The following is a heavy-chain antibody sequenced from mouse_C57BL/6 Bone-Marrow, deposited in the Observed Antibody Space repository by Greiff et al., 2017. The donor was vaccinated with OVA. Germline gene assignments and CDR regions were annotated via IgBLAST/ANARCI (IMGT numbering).Heavy chain of an antibody. D-gene: IGHD1-3*01. CDR2: INPSSGYT. CDR3: ARQSITFYYAMDY. Sequence: VKLQQSGAELARPGASVKMSCKASGYTFTSYTMHWVKQRPGQGLEWIGYINPSSGYTKYNQKFKDKATLTADKSSSTAYMQLSSLTSEDSAVYYCARQSITFYYAMDYWGQGTSVTVSS. J-gene: IGHJ4*01. CDR1: GYTFTSYT. V-gene: IGHV1-4*01.